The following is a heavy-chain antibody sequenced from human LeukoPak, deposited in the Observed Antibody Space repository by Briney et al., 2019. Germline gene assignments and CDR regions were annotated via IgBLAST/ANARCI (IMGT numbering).Heavy chain of an antibody. J-gene: IGHJ4*02. CDR1: GYTFTSYY. CDR3: ARGNYCSGGSCYDGAFDY. D-gene: IGHD2-15*01. CDR2: INPSGGST. Sequence: ASVKVSCKASGYTFTSYYMHWVRQAPGQGLEWMGIINPSGGSTSYAQKFQGRVTMTTDTFTSTAYMELRSLRSDDTAVYYCARGNYCSGGSCYDGAFDYWGQGTLVTVSS. V-gene: IGHV1-46*01.